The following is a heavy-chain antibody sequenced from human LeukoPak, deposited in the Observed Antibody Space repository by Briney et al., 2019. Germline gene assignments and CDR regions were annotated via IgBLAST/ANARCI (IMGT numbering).Heavy chain of an antibody. Sequence: SETLSLTCTVSGGSISSYYWSWIRQPPGKGLEWIGYIYYSGSTNYNPSLKSRVTISVDTSKNQFSLKLSSVTAADTAVYYCARDRGWFDPWGQGTLVTVSS. CDR2: IYYSGST. J-gene: IGHJ5*02. CDR1: GGSISSYY. CDR3: ARDRGWFDP. D-gene: IGHD3-10*01. V-gene: IGHV4-59*01.